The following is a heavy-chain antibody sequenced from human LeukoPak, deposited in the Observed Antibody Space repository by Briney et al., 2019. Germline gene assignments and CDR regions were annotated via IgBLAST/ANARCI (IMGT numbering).Heavy chain of an antibody. CDR3: ARHHWGPPFDY. CDR2: IFYTGST. Sequence: PSETLSLTCTVSGGSISSSSYYWGWIRQPPGKGLEWIGSIFYTGSTYYNPSLESRVTISVDTSKNQFSLKLSSVTAADTYVFYCARHHWGPPFDYWGQGTLVTVSS. D-gene: IGHD3-16*01. J-gene: IGHJ4*02. CDR1: GGSISSSSYY. V-gene: IGHV4-39*01.